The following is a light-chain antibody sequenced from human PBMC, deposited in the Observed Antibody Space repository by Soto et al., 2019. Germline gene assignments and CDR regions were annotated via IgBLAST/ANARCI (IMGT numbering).Light chain of an antibody. CDR1: QTFSNSF. V-gene: IGKV3-11*01. CDR3: QQRSNWSPIT. CDR2: DAS. Sequence: EIVLTQSPGALSLSPGERATLSCRASQTFSNSFLSWYQQKPGQAPRLLIFDASSRAIGIPARFSGSGSGTDFTLTISSLEPEDSAVYYCQQRSNWSPITFGQGTRLEIK. J-gene: IGKJ5*01.